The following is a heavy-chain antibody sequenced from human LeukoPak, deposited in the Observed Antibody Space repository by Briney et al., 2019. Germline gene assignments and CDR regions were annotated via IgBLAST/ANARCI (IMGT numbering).Heavy chain of an antibody. CDR3: ARDETNYYDSSGYYYFHN. J-gene: IGHJ1*01. V-gene: IGHV3-74*01. Sequence: TGGSLRLSCAASGFTFSSYWMHWVRQAPGKGLVWVSRINSDGSSTSYADSVKGRFTISRDNAKNTLYLQMNSLRAEDTAVYYCARDETNYYDSSGYYYFHNWGQGTLVTVSS. CDR1: GFTFSSYW. CDR2: INSDGSST. D-gene: IGHD3-22*01.